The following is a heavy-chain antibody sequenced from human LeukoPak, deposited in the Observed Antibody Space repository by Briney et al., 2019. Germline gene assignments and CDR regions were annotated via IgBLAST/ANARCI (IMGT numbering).Heavy chain of an antibody. V-gene: IGHV4-59*01. CDR2: IYYSGST. CDR3: ARSPLYSSSWYADY. J-gene: IGHJ4*02. CDR1: GGSISSYY. Sequence: SETLSLTCTVSGGSISSYYWSWIRQPPGKGLEWIGYIYYSGSTNYNPSLKSRVTISVDTSKNQFSLKLSSVTAADTAAYYCARSPLYSSSWYADYWGQGTLVTVSS. D-gene: IGHD6-13*01.